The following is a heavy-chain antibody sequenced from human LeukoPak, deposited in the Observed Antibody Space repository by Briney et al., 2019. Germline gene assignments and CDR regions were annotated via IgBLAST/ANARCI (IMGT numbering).Heavy chain of an antibody. CDR2: INNDGTRT. V-gene: IGHV3-74*01. CDR3: ARGNFYSGSGSSPLDY. Sequence: GGSLRLSCAAPGFTFNNYWMHWVRQVPGKGLVWVSRINNDGTRTNYVDSAKGRFTISRDNAKNTLFLQMNSLGAEDSAVYYCARGNFYSGSGSSPLDYWGQGTLVTVSS. J-gene: IGHJ4*02. CDR1: GFTFNNYW. D-gene: IGHD3-10*01.